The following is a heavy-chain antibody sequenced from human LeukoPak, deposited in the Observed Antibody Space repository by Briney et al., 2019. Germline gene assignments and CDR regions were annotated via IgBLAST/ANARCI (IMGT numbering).Heavy chain of an antibody. CDR3: AREQYGDYFDY. V-gene: IGHV3-21*01. CDR1: GFTFSMYT. CDR2: ISSGSSYI. D-gene: IGHD4-17*01. J-gene: IGHJ4*02. Sequence: PGGSLRLSCAASGFTFSMYTMNWVRQAPGTGLEWVSGISSGSSYIYYADSVKGRFTISRDNAKNSLYLQMNSLRADDTAVYYCAREQYGDYFDYWGQGTLVTVSS.